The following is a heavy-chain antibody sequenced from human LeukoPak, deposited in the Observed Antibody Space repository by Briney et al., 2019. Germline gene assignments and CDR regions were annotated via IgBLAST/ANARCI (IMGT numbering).Heavy chain of an antibody. J-gene: IGHJ5*02. CDR3: ATTLRNNPP. Sequence: ASVKVSCKASGYTFTGYDINWVRQATGQGLEWIGYMNPNTGNTVYAQNFQGRVTMTRDTSISTAYMELSSLTSEDTAVYYCATTLRNNPPWGQGTLVTVSS. CDR1: GYTFTGYD. D-gene: IGHD1-14*01. CDR2: MNPNTGNT. V-gene: IGHV1-8*01.